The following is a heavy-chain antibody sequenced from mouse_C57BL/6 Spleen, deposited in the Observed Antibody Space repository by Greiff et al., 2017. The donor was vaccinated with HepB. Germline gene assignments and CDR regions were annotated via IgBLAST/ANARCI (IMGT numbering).Heavy chain of an antibody. V-gene: IGHV5-9-1*02. J-gene: IGHJ4*01. CDR2: ISSGGDYI. CDR3: TRVPIYYDYTMDY. Sequence: EVMLVESGEGLVKPGGSLKLSSAASGFTFSSYAMSWVRQTPEKRLEWVAYISSGGDYIYYADTVKGRFTISRDNARNTLYLQMSSLKSEDTAMYYCTRVPIYYDYTMDYWGQGTSVTVSS. D-gene: IGHD2-4*01. CDR1: GFTFSSYA.